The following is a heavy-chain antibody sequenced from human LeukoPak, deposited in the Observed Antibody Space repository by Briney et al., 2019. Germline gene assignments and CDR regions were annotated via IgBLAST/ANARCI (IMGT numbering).Heavy chain of an antibody. D-gene: IGHD6-13*01. CDR1: GYTFTGYY. Sequence: ASVKVSCKASGYTFTGYYIHWVRQAPGQGLEWMGWINPNSGGTNYAEKLQGRVTMTTDTSTSTVYMEVRGLRSDDTAMYYCARDVGITVADSFDPWGQGTLVTVSS. CDR2: INPNSGGT. J-gene: IGHJ5*02. CDR3: ARDVGITVADSFDP. V-gene: IGHV1-2*02.